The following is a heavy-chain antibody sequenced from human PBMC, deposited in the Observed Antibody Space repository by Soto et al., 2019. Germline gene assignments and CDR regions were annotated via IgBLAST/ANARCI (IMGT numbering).Heavy chain of an antibody. J-gene: IGHJ1*01. D-gene: IGHD1-1*01. Sequence: KQSQTLSLTCTVSGGSIRSYYWSWIRQPPGKGLEWIGYIYYSGSTNYNPSLKSRVTISVDTSKNQFSLKLSSVTAADTAVYYCARGGVHDAEYFQHWGQGTLVTVSS. CDR1: GGSIRSYY. CDR3: ARGGVHDAEYFQH. V-gene: IGHV4-59*01. CDR2: IYYSGST.